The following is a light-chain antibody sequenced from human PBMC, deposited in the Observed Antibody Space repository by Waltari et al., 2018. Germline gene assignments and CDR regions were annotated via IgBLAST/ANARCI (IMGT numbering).Light chain of an antibody. V-gene: IGLV1-47*01. CDR3: AAWEDSLSGVV. CDR1: SSNIGNNY. Sequence: QSVLTQPPSASGTPGQRVTISCSGSSSNIGNNYVNWYHQVPGTAPKLLIYRNNQQSSGVPGRVSGAKSGTSASLAISGLRSEDEGDYYCAAWEDSLSGVVFGGGTKLTVL. J-gene: IGLJ2*01. CDR2: RNN.